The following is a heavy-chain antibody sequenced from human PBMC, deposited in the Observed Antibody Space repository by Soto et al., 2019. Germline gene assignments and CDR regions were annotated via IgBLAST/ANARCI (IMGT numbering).Heavy chain of an antibody. D-gene: IGHD2-15*01. CDR3: AREAGGGSDLAY. J-gene: IGHJ4*02. CDR1: GYTFTNYV. CDR2: ISPCNGHT. Sequence: QVQLVQSGGEVKRPGASVKVSCKPSGYTFTNYVIDWVRQAPGQGLEWMGWISPCNGHTKYAQKFQGRVTLTTDTSTSTAYMELTSLRFDDTAVYYCAREAGGGSDLAYWGQGTLVTVSS. V-gene: IGHV1-18*01.